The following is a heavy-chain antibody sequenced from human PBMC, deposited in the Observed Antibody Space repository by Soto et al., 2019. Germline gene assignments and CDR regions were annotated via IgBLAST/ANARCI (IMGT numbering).Heavy chain of an antibody. D-gene: IGHD5-18*01. CDR2: IIPILGIA. CDR3: ASVETAMVGHNWFDP. V-gene: IGHV1-69*02. J-gene: IGHJ5*02. CDR1: GGTFSSYT. Sequence: QVQLVQSGAEVKKPGSSVKVSCKASGGTFSSYTISWVRQAPGQGLEWMGRIIPILGIANYAQKFQGRVTITADKSTSTAYMELSSLRSEDTAVYYCASVETAMVGHNWFDPWGQGTLVTVSS.